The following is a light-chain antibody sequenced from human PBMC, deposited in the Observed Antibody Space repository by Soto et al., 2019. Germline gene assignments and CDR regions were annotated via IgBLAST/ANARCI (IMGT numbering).Light chain of an antibody. Sequence: EIVITQSPATLSVSPGERATLSCRASQSFGSNLAWYQQKPGQTPRLLIYGASTRDTGIPARFSGSGSGTEFTLTISSLQSEDFAVYYWQQYKNWPPMYTFGQGTKLEIK. CDR2: GAS. CDR1: QSFGSN. V-gene: IGKV3-15*01. J-gene: IGKJ2*01. CDR3: QQYKNWPPMYT.